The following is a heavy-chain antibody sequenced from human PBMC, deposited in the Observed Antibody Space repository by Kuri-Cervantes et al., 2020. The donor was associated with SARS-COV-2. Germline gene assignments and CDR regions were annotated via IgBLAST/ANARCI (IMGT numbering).Heavy chain of an antibody. J-gene: IGHJ6*02. CDR2: ISGSGDNT. D-gene: IGHD2-15*01. CDR3: AREDVVPATLRGYYYNNGMDV. Sequence: GESLKISCAASRFTFNNYAMSWVRQAPGKGLEWVSGISGSGDNTYYADSVKGRFTISRDNFKNTVYLQMNSLRAEDTAVYYCAREDVVPATLRGYYYNNGMDVWGQGTTVTVSS. CDR1: RFTFNNYA. V-gene: IGHV3-23*01.